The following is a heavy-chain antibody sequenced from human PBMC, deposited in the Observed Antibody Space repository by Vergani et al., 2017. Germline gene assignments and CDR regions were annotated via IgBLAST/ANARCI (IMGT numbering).Heavy chain of an antibody. J-gene: IGHJ6*02. CDR2: IRFDGSNT. V-gene: IGHV3-30*02. D-gene: IGHD2-2*01. Sequence: QVQLVESGGGVVQPGGSLRLSCAASGFTFNNSGMNWVRQAPGKGLEWVAFIRFDGSNTYYADSLKGRFTISRDNSQNSLYLQMNSLRAEDTAVYYCVKTLLTFSRASGDHYYYYGMDVWGQGTTVTVSS. CDR1: GFTFNNSG. CDR3: VKTLLTFSRASGDHYYYYGMDV.